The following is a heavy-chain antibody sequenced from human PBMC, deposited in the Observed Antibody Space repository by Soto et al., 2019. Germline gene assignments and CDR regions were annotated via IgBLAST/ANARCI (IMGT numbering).Heavy chain of an antibody. V-gene: IGHV1-46*01. CDR3: ARDPGITFGGVIADDY. CDR2: INPSGGST. J-gene: IGHJ4*02. Sequence: ASVKVSCKASGYTFTSYYMHWVRQAPGQGLEWMGIINPSGGSTSYAQKFQGRVTMTRDTSTSTVYMELSSLRSEDTAVYYCARDPGITFGGVIADDYWGQGTLVTVSS. D-gene: IGHD3-16*02. CDR1: GYTFTSYY.